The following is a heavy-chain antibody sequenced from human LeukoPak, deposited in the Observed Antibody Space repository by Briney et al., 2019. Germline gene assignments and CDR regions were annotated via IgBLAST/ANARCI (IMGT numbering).Heavy chain of an antibody. CDR1: GGSISSGDYY. CDR3: ARYACSSISCYATYNWFDP. V-gene: IGHV4-30-4*01. D-gene: IGHD2-2*01. CDR2: IYYSGST. Sequence: SQTLSLTCTVSGGSISSGDYYWSWIRQPPGKRQEWIGYIYYSGSTYYNPSLKSRVTISVDTSKNQFSLKLSSVTAADTAVYYCARYACSSISCYATYNWFDPWGQGTLVTVSS. J-gene: IGHJ5*02.